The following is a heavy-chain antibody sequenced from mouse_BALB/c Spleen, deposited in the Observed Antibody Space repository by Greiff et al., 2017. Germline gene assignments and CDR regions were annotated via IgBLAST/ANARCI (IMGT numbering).Heavy chain of an antibody. Sequence: EVQLQESGPDLVKPSQSLSLTCTVSGYSITSGYSWHWSRPFPGSKLGWMGYKHYSGSTNYNPSLKSRISITRDTSKNPFYLQLNYVTTEDTATYYCARLGDYEAWFAYWGQGTLVTVSA. D-gene: IGHD2-4*01. CDR1: GYSITSGYS. CDR2: KHYSGST. CDR3: ARLGDYEAWFAY. V-gene: IGHV3-1*02. J-gene: IGHJ3*01.